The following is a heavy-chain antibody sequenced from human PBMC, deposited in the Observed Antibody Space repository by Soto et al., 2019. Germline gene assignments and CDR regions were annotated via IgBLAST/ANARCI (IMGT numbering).Heavy chain of an antibody. CDR1: GFTFSSYA. CDR2: ISGSGGST. CDR3: ARAYCSSTSCYWPPKQLWSMYYFDY. Sequence: PGGSLRLSCAASGFTFSSYAMSWVRQAPGKGLEWVSAISGSGGSTYYADSVKGRFTISRDNSKNTLYLQMNSLRAEDTAVYYCARAYCSSTSCYWPPKQLWSMYYFDYWGQGTLVSVSS. J-gene: IGHJ4*02. V-gene: IGHV3-23*01. D-gene: IGHD2-2*01.